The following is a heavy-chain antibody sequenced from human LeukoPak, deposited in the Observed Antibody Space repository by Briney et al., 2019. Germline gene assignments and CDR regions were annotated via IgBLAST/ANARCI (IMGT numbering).Heavy chain of an antibody. V-gene: IGHV3-30-3*01. CDR3: ASGTGDVAY. J-gene: IGHJ4*02. Sequence: SGFXXSXYAMHWVRQAPGKGLEWVAIISYDGSNKYYADSVKGRFTISRDNSKNTLYLQMNSLRAEDTAVYYCASGTGDVAYWGQGTLVTVSS. D-gene: IGHD5-24*01. CDR2: ISYDGSNK. CDR1: GFXXSXYA.